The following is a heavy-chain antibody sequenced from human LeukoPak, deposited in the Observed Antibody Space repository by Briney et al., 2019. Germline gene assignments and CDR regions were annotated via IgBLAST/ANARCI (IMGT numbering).Heavy chain of an antibody. D-gene: IGHD3-10*01. CDR3: ARRPRRSGKGNWFDP. CDR1: GYTFTSYG. J-gene: IGHJ5*02. CDR2: MNPNSGNT. V-gene: IGHV1-8*01. Sequence: ASVKVSCKASGYTFTSYGINWVRQATGQGLEWMGWMNPNSGNTGYAQKFQGRVTMTRNTSISTAYMELSSLRSEDTAVYYCARRPRRSGKGNWFDPWARGTLATVPS.